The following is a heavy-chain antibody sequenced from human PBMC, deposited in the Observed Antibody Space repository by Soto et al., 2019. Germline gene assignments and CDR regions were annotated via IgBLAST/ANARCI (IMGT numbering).Heavy chain of an antibody. CDR2: IIPLLNTP. J-gene: IGHJ6*02. Sequence: QVQLVQSGAEVKKPGSSVKVSCRASGGTFSSYAVSWVRQAPGQGLEWMGVIIPLLNTPKYVQKFQGRVTITADASATTAYMELSSRRSEDTAAYYWARESSSPNYYYYGMDVWGQGTTVTVTS. V-gene: IGHV1-69*01. CDR1: GGTFSSYA. D-gene: IGHD6-6*01. CDR3: ARESSSPNYYYYGMDV.